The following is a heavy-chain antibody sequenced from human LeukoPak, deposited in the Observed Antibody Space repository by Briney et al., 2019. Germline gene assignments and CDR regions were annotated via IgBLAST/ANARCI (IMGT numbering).Heavy chain of an antibody. CDR2: TNPSGGST. J-gene: IGHJ3*02. CDR3: ARKRPHYYDSSGYYYAGAFDI. V-gene: IGHV1-46*01. CDR1: GYTFTSYY. Sequence: GASVKVSCKASGYTFTSYYMHWVRQAPGQGLEWMGITNPSGGSTSYAQKFQGRVTMTRDTSTSTVYMELSSLRSEDTAVYYCARKRPHYYDSSGYYYAGAFDIWGQGTMVTVSS. D-gene: IGHD3-22*01.